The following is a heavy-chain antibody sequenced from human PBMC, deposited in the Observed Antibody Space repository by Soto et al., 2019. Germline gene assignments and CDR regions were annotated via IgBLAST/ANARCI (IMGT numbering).Heavy chain of an antibody. Sequence: QVQLVQSGGEVKKPGASEKVSCQASGYTFSDYAISWVRQAPGQGLEWMGWISASTRNTDQAQNFQGRVIMTLDTSTNTAYMELRSLRSDDTAVYYCVRCYCSVGSCYACWHFDLWGRGTLVTVSS. CDR3: VRCYCSVGSCYACWHFDL. CDR2: ISASTRNT. CDR1: GYTFSDYA. J-gene: IGHJ2*01. D-gene: IGHD2-15*01. V-gene: IGHV1-18*01.